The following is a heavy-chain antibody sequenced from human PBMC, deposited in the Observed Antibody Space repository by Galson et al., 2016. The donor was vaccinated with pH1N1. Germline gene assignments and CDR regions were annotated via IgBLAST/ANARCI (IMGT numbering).Heavy chain of an antibody. J-gene: IGHJ6*02. D-gene: IGHD3-22*01. V-gene: IGHV5-51*01. CDR3: ARRDSRYGVDV. CDR1: GYTFTSYW. CDR2: IYPGDSDT. Sequence: QSGAEVKKPGESLKISCKGSGYTFTSYWIGWVRQMPGKGLEWMGIIYPGDSDTRYSPSLQGKVTISADKSISTAYLKWSSLKASDTAMYYCARRDSRYGVDVWGHGTTVTVSS.